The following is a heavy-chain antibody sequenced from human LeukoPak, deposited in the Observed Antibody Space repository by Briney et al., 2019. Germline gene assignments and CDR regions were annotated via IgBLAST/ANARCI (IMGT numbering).Heavy chain of an antibody. CDR3: SRGSYFDY. CDR2: TYYRSKWYN. V-gene: IGHV6-1*01. J-gene: IGHJ4*02. Sequence: SQTLSLTCAISGDSVSSNSASWNWIRQSPSRGLEWLGRTYYRSKWYNDYALSVKSRITINPDTPKNLFSLQLISVTPEDTAVYYCSRGSYFDYWDQGTLVTVSS. CDR1: GDSVSSNSAS.